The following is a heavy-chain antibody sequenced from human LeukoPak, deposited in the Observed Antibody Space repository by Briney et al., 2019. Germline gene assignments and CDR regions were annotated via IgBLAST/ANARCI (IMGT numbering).Heavy chain of an antibody. J-gene: IGHJ4*02. D-gene: IGHD3-10*01. V-gene: IGHV1-69*05. Sequence: SVKVSCKASGGTFSSYAISWVRQAPGQGLEWMGGIIPIFGTANYAQKFQGRVTITTDESTSTAYMELSSLRSEDTAVYYCARNTMVRGVPSDYWGQGTLVTVSS. CDR3: ARNTMVRGVPSDY. CDR2: IIPIFGTA. CDR1: GGTFSSYA.